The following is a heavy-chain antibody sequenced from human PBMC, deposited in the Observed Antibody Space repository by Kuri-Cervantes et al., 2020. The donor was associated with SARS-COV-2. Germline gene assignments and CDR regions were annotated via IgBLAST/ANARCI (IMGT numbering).Heavy chain of an antibody. D-gene: IGHD3-22*01. J-gene: IGHJ4*02. Sequence: KVSCKGSGYSFTSYWIGWVRQMPGKGLEWMGIIYPGDSDTRYSPSFQGQVTISADKSISTAYLQWSSLKASDTAMYYCARQKSHYYDSSGYQGATDYWGQGTLVTVSS. CDR2: IYPGDSDT. CDR3: ARQKSHYYDSSGYQGATDY. CDR1: GYSFTSYW. V-gene: IGHV5-51*01.